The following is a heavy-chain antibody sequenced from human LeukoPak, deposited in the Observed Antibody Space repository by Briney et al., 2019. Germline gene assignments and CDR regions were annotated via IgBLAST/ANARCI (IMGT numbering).Heavy chain of an antibody. CDR3: AREQGLWFGELLGYYYYGMDV. CDR2: IIPILGIA. D-gene: IGHD3-10*01. CDR1: GGTFSSYA. V-gene: IGHV1-69*10. Sequence: AASVTVSFKASGGTFSSYAISWVRQAPGQGLEWMGRIIPILGIANYAQKFQGRVTITADKSTSTAYMELSSLRSEDTAVYYCAREQGLWFGELLGYYYYGMDVWGQGTTVTVSS. J-gene: IGHJ6*02.